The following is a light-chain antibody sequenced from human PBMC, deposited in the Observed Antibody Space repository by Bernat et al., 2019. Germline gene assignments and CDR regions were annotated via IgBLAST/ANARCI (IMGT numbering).Light chain of an antibody. V-gene: IGLV3-21*01. J-gene: IGLJ1*01. CDR2: NDN. Sequence: SFVLTQPPSVSVAPAQTATITCDGNNIGSKSVHWYQQKPGQAPLLVIYNDNSRPSGIPERVYGSNSGDTATLTITRVEAGYEADYYGQVWESNNDQFVFGSGTKVTVL. CDR3: QVWESNNDQFV. CDR1: NIGSKS.